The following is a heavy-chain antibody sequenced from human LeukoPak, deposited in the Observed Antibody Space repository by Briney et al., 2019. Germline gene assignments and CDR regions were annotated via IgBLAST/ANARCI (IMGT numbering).Heavy chain of an antibody. Sequence: HPGGSLRLSCAGSGFTFSSYGMNWVRQAPGKGLEWVSYISSSSSIIYYAESLKGRFTISRDNAENSLYLQMNSLRAEDTALYHCARDLVGFGEFDWGQGTLVTVSS. J-gene: IGHJ4*02. CDR1: GFTFSSYG. V-gene: IGHV3-48*01. CDR2: ISSSSSII. CDR3: ARDLVGFGEFD. D-gene: IGHD3-10*01.